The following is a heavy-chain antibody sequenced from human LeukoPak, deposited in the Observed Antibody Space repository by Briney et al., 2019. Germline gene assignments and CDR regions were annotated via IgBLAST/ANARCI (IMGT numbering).Heavy chain of an antibody. CDR1: GFTFSNAW. Sequence: PGGSLRLFCAASGFTFSNAWMSWVRQAPGKGLEWVGRIKSKTDGGTTDYAAPVKGRFTISRDDSKNTLYLQMNSLKTEDTAVYYCTTDKGSGWWYWFDPWGQGTLVTVSS. D-gene: IGHD6-19*01. V-gene: IGHV3-15*01. CDR3: TTDKGSGWWYWFDP. CDR2: IKSKTDGGTT. J-gene: IGHJ5*02.